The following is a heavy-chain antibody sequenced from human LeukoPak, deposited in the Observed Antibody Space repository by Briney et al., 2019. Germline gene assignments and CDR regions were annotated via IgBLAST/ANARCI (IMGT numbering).Heavy chain of an antibody. Sequence: GGSLRLSCAASGFTFSSYSMNWVRQAPGKGLEWVSSISSSSSYIYYADSVKGRFTISRDNAKNSLYLQMYSLRDEDTAVYYCARDRDYAFDYWGQGTLVTVSS. CDR3: ARDRDYAFDY. V-gene: IGHV3-21*03. CDR2: ISSSSSYI. J-gene: IGHJ4*02. CDR1: GFTFSSYS. D-gene: IGHD4-17*01.